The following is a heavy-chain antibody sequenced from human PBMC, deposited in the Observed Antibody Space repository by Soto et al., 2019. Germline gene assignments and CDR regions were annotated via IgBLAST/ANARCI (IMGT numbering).Heavy chain of an antibody. V-gene: IGHV3-30*18. CDR2: ISYGGSNK. D-gene: IGHD6-13*01. CDR3: AKGQDAAGHYHGMDV. CDR1: GFTFSSYG. Sequence: QVQLVESGGGVVQPGRSLRLSCAASGFTFSSYGMHWVRQAPGKGLEWVAVISYGGSNKYCADSLKGRFTISRDNSKITLYLQMNSLRAEDTAVYYCAKGQDAAGHYHGMDVWGQGTTVTVSS. J-gene: IGHJ6*02.